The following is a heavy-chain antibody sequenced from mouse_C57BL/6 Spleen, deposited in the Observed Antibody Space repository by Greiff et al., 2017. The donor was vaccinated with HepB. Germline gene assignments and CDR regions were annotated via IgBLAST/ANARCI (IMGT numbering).Heavy chain of an antibody. CDR2: IWSGGST. CDR1: GFSFTSYG. Sequence: VKLQESGPGLVQPSQCLSITCTASGFSFTSYGVHWVRQPPGKGLEWLGVIWSGGSTDYNAAFISRLSISKDNSTSQVYFKMNSLQADDTAIYYCAKKYYGSRGYYFDYWGQGTTLTVSS. D-gene: IGHD1-1*01. CDR3: AKKYYGSRGYYFDY. J-gene: IGHJ2*01. V-gene: IGHV2-4*01.